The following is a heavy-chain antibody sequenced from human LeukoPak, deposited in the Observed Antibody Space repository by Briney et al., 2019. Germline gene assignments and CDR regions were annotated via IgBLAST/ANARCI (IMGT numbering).Heavy chain of an antibody. CDR2: IYYSGST. J-gene: IGHJ4*02. Sequence: SETLSLTCTISGGSIGSSSYYWGWIRQPPGKGLNWIGSIYYSGSTYYNPSLKSRVTISVDTSKNQFSLRLSSVTAGDTAVYYCARHRSGWLQSSFDYWGQGTLVTVSS. D-gene: IGHD5-24*01. CDR1: GGSIGSSSYY. V-gene: IGHV4-39*01. CDR3: ARHRSGWLQSSFDY.